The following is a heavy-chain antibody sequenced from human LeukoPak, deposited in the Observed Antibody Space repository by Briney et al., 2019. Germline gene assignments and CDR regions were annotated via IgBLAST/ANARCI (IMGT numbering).Heavy chain of an antibody. CDR2: INAGNGNT. CDR1: GYTFINYA. Sequence: ASVKVSCEASGYTFINYAVNWVRQAPGQRLEWMGWINAGNGNTKYSQKFQGRVTITRGTSASTAYMELSSLRSEDMAVYYCARGIWTSHTVGYYFDNWGQGTLVTVSS. V-gene: IGHV1-3*03. CDR3: ARGIWTSHTVGYYFDN. J-gene: IGHJ4*02. D-gene: IGHD6-13*01.